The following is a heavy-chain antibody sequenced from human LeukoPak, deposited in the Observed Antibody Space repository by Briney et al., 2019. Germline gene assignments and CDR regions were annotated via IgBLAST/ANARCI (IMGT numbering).Heavy chain of an antibody. Sequence: GESLRLSCAASGFVFSGYGMHLVRQAPGKGLEWVAFVRYDDINKYYADSVKGRFTISRDNSRNTLYLQMTSLRAEDTAVYYCAKDMLDSSGYYGAFDIWGQGTMVSVSS. CDR3: AKDMLDSSGYYGAFDI. J-gene: IGHJ3*02. CDR2: VRYDDINK. V-gene: IGHV3-30*02. CDR1: GFVFSGYG. D-gene: IGHD3-22*01.